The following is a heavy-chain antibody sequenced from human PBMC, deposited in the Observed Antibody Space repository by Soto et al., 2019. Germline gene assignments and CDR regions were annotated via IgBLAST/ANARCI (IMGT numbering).Heavy chain of an antibody. V-gene: IGHV1-3*01. Sequence: ASVKVSCKASGYTFTSYAMHWVRQAPGQRLEWMGWINAGNGNTKYSQKFQGRVTITRDTSASTAYMELSSLRSEDTAVYYCARDRYYYDSSGYYYYYYYYMDVWGKGTTVTVSS. J-gene: IGHJ6*03. CDR3: ARDRYYYDSSGYYYYYYYYMDV. CDR1: GYTFTSYA. D-gene: IGHD3-22*01. CDR2: INAGNGNT.